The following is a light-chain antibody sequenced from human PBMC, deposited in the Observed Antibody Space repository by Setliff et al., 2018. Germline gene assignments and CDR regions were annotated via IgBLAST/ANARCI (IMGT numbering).Light chain of an antibody. V-gene: IGLV1-40*01. CDR1: SSDIGAGFS. J-gene: IGLJ1*01. Sequence: SVLTQPPSVSGAPGQRVTISCTGSSSDIGAGFSVHWYQQLPGTAPKLLIYGNSNRPSGVPDRFSGSKSGTSASLAITGLQAEDEADYYCQSYGGSLSGYVFGTGTKVTVL. CDR2: GNS. CDR3: QSYGGSLSGYV.